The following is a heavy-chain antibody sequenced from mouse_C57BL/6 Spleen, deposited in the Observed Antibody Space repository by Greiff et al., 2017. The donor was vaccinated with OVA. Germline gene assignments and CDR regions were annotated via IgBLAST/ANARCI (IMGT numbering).Heavy chain of an antibody. D-gene: IGHD2-4*01. J-gene: IGHJ2*01. CDR2: ISYDGSN. CDR3: AREGYDSLDY. V-gene: IGHV3-6*01. CDR1: GYSITSGYY. Sequence: EVKVEESGPGLVKPSQSLSLTCSVTGYSITSGYYWNWIRQFPGNKLEWMGYISYDGSNNYNPSLKNRISITRDTSKNQFFLKLNSVTTEDTATYYCAREGYDSLDYWGQGTTLTVSS.